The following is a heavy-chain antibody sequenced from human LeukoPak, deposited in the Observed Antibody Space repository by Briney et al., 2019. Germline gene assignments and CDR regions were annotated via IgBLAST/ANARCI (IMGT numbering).Heavy chain of an antibody. V-gene: IGHV3-48*04. CDR2: ISPTSSNI. D-gene: IGHD4-17*01. J-gene: IGHJ5*02. Sequence: PGGSLRLSCAASGFTFRDYSMNWVRQAPGKGPECVSYISPTSSNIFYVDSVKGRFTISRDNAKNSLYLQMNSLRAEDTAVYYCARDVRYGDYAGWFDPWGQGTLITVSS. CDR1: GFTFRDYS. CDR3: ARDVRYGDYAGWFDP.